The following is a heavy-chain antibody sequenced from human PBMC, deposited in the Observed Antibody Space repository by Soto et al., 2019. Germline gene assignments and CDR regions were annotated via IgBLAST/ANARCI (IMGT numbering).Heavy chain of an antibody. Sequence: EVQLVESGGGLVKPGGSLRLSCAASGFSFRTTWMAWVRQAPGKGLEWVGRIKSKSAGETTDYADTVKGRFTISRDDSKGTLYLHMYSLETGDTAVYYCSTGSPFSGSVVDYWGQGTLVTVSS. V-gene: IGHV3-15*05. CDR3: STGSPFSGSVVDY. CDR2: IKSKSAGETT. CDR1: GFSFRTTW. D-gene: IGHD1-26*01. J-gene: IGHJ4*02.